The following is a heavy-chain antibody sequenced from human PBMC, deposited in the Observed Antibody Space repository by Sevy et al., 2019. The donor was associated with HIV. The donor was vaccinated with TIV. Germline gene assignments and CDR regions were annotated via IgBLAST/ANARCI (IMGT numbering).Heavy chain of an antibody. Sequence: GGSLRLSCAASGFTFSSYSMNWVRQAPGKGLEWVSSISSSSSCIYYADSVKGRFTISRDNAKNSLYLQMNSLRAEDTAVYYCARVKARGTYYYDSSEEMAYYFDYWGQGTLVTVSS. D-gene: IGHD3-22*01. V-gene: IGHV3-21*01. J-gene: IGHJ4*02. CDR2: ISSSSSCI. CDR3: ARVKARGTYYYDSSEEMAYYFDY. CDR1: GFTFSSYS.